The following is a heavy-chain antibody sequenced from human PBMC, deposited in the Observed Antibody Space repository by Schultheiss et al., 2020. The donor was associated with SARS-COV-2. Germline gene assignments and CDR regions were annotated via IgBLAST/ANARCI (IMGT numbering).Heavy chain of an antibody. J-gene: IGHJ4*02. V-gene: IGHV4-31*03. CDR1: GGSISSGYYY. Sequence: SETLSLTCSVSGGSISSGYYYWSWIRQHPGKGLEWIGNIFYSGSTYYNPSLRSRVSISLDTSKNQFSLKLTSVTAADTAVYYCARDGRGGFGDYWGQGTLVTVSS. CDR2: IFYSGST. D-gene: IGHD3-10*01. CDR3: ARDGRGGFGDY.